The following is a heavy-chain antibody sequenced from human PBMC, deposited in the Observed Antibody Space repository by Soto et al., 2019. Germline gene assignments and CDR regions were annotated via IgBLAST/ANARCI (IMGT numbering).Heavy chain of an antibody. Sequence: QVQLVQSGAEVKKPGASVKVSCKASGYTFTNYGISWVRQAPGQGLEWMGWINAHNGNTNSAQKLQGRVTMTTDTSTSTAYMELRSLGSDVTAVYSCVRVLPPFDPWGQGNLVTVSS. CDR3: VRVLPPFDP. CDR1: GYTFTNYG. CDR2: INAHNGNT. V-gene: IGHV1-18*01. J-gene: IGHJ5*02.